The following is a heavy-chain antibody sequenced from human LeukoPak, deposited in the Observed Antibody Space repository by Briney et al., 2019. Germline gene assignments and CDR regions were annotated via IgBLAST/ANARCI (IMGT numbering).Heavy chain of an antibody. V-gene: IGHV3-23*01. CDR2: VSGSGDST. J-gene: IGHJ4*02. D-gene: IGHD2-21*02. CDR1: RFTFSNFG. CDR3: AKDRAYCGGDCYHFDY. Sequence: PGGSLRLSCAASRFTFSNFGMSWVRQAPGKVLEWVSAVSGSGDSTYYADSVKGRFTVSRDNSKNTLYLQMNSLRAEDTAVYYCAKDRAYCGGDCYHFDYWGQGTLVTVSS.